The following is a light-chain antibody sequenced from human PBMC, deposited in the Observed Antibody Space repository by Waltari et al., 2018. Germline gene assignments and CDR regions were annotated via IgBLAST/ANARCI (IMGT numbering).Light chain of an antibody. CDR3: QHVYSYPVT. CDR1: QGISGY. V-gene: IGKV1-9*01. CDR2: GAS. Sequence: DIQLTPSPPFLSASVGDCVTFTCRASQGISGYLVWYQKKQNKDPELLIDGASTLQSGVPSRFSGGKSGTEFTLTISSLQPEDFATYFCQHVYSYPVTFGGGTTVDI. J-gene: IGKJ4*01.